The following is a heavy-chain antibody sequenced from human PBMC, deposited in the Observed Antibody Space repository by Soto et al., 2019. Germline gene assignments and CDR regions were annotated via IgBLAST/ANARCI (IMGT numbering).Heavy chain of an antibody. CDR3: AKGGEVVVAAETNSFDY. V-gene: IGHV3-23*01. D-gene: IGHD2-15*01. CDR1: GFTFSSYG. J-gene: IGHJ4*02. CDR2: ISGSGGST. Sequence: GSLRLSCAASGFTFSSYGMHWVRQAPGKGLEWVSAISGSGGSTYYADSVKGRFTISRDNSKNTLYLQMNSLRAEDTAVYYCAKGGEVVVAAETNSFDYWGQGTLVTVSS.